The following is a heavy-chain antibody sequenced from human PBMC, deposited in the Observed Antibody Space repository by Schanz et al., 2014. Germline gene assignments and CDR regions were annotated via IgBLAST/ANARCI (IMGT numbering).Heavy chain of an antibody. D-gene: IGHD2-2*01. J-gene: IGHJ4*02. CDR1: GFTFSTYW. CDR3: VKEGTVVSGYPRDH. V-gene: IGHV3-23*04. Sequence: EVQLVESGGGLVQPGGSLRLSCAASGFTFSTYWMSWVRQAPGKGLEWVSGIRGSGGSTYYADSVKGRFTISRDNSKNTVYLQMNSLRAEDTAVYYCVKEGTVVSGYPRDHWGQGTLVTVSS. CDR2: IRGSGGST.